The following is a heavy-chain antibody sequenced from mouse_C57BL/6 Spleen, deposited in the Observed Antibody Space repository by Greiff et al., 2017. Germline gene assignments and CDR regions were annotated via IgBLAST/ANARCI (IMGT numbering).Heavy chain of an antibody. Sequence: EVHLVESGGGLVKPGGSLKLSCAASGFTFSDYGMHWVRQAPEKGLEWVAYISSGSSTIYYADTVKGRFTISRDNAKNTLFLQMTSLRSEDTAMYYCARGYYGSSYLYAMDYWGQGTSVTVSS. J-gene: IGHJ4*01. V-gene: IGHV5-17*01. D-gene: IGHD1-1*01. CDR2: ISSGSSTI. CDR3: ARGYYGSSYLYAMDY. CDR1: GFTFSDYG.